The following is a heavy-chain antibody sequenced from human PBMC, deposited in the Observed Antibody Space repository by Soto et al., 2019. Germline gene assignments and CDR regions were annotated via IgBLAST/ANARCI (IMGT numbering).Heavy chain of an antibody. CDR1: GFIFSSYA. V-gene: IGHV3-30-3*01. Sequence: QVQLVESGGGVVQPGRSLRLSCAASGFIFSSYAMHWVRQAPGKGLEWGAVISYDGSNKYYADSVKGRFTISRDNSKNTLYLQMNSLRAEDTAVYYCARTGLLHGMDVWGQGTTVTVSS. CDR3: ARTGLLHGMDV. D-gene: IGHD2-15*01. CDR2: ISYDGSNK. J-gene: IGHJ6*02.